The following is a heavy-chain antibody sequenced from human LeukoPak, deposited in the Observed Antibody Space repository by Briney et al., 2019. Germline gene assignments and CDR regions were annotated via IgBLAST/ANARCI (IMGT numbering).Heavy chain of an antibody. D-gene: IGHD3-22*01. CDR2: IYYSGIT. J-gene: IGHJ4*02. CDR1: GGSISSCGYY. V-gene: IGHV4-31*03. CDR3: ARVPRYYYDSSGYSDY. Sequence: PSETLSLTCTVSGGSISSCGYYWRWIRQHPGKGLEWNGYIYYSGITHYNPSLKSRVTISVDTSKNQFSLKLSSVTAADTAVYYCARVPRYYYDSSGYSDYWGQGTLVTVSS.